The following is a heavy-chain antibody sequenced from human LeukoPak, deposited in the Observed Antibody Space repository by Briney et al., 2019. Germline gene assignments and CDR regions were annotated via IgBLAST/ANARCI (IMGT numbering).Heavy chain of an antibody. V-gene: IGHV3-23*01. D-gene: IGHD3-22*01. CDR2: ISGSGGST. J-gene: IGHJ4*02. CDR3: AKAMIVVGSRPFDY. CDR1: GFTFSSYG. Sequence: GGSLRLSCSASGFTFSSYGMSWVLQAPGKGLEWVSDISGSGGSTYNADSVKGRFTISRDNSKKTLYLQMNSLRAEDTAVYYCAKAMIVVGSRPFDYWGQGTLVTVSS.